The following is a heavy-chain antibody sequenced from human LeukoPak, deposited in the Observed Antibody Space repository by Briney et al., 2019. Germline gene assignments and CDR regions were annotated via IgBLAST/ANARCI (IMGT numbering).Heavy chain of an antibody. CDR1: GYTFTGYY. D-gene: IGHD5-24*01. CDR3: AREDGYNWAYYFDY. Sequence: ASVKVSCKASGYTFTGYYMHWVRQAPGQGLEWMGWINPNSGGTNYAQKFQGRVTMTRDTSISTAYMELSRLGSDDTAVYYCAREDGYNWAYYFDYWGQGTLVTVSS. V-gene: IGHV1-2*02. CDR2: INPNSGGT. J-gene: IGHJ4*02.